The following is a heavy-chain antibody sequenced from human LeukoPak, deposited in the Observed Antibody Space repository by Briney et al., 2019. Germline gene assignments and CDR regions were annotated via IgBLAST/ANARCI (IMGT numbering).Heavy chain of an antibody. CDR2: IYTSGST. J-gene: IGHJ5*02. D-gene: IGHD6-6*01. CDR3: ARSSMAARPVRLPWWFDP. Sequence: SETLSLTCTVSGGSISSHYWSWIRQPPGKGLEWIGYIYTSGSTNYNPSLKSRVTISVDTSKNQFSLKLSSVTAADTAVYYCARSSMAARPVRLPWWFDPWGQGTLVTVSS. V-gene: IGHV4-4*09. CDR1: GGSISSHY.